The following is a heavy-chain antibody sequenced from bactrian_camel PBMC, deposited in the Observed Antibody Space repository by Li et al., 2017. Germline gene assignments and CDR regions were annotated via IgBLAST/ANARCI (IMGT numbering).Heavy chain of an antibody. CDR1: GYREGNVC. V-gene: IGHV3S1*01. Sequence: HVQLVESGGGSVQTGGSLRLSCVASGYREGNVCLGWFRQAPGREREGVAGIYSGGEPTYYAESVKGRFTISRDNGEYTVYLQMNSLRPEDTAMYYCAADETCVRWYAPGSDDFGALGQGTQVTVS. CDR2: IYSGGEPT. D-gene: IGHD2*01. J-gene: IGHJ4*01.